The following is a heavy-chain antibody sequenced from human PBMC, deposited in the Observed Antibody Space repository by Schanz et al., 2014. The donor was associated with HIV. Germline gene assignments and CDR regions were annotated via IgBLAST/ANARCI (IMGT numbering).Heavy chain of an antibody. D-gene: IGHD1-26*01. CDR3: AKGIMGATEYYYGMDV. CDR1: GFTFDDYA. V-gene: IGHV3-9*01. J-gene: IGHJ6*02. Sequence: EVQLLESGGDLVQPGRSLRLSCAASGFTFDDYAMHWVRQVPGKGLEWVSGMSWNRRRIGYGDAVKGRFTISRDNANNFVYLEMNGLRVEDTALYYCAKGIMGATEYYYGMDVWGQGTMVTVSS. CDR2: MSWNRRRI.